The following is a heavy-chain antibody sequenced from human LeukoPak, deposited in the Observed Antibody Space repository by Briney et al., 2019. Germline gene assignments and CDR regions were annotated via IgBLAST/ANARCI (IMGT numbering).Heavy chain of an antibody. J-gene: IGHJ3*02. CDR2: ISSSSSTI. CDR3: AKAYNWNHKGAFDI. CDR1: GFTFSSYS. V-gene: IGHV3-48*01. D-gene: IGHD1-14*01. Sequence: GGSLRLSCAASGFTFSSYSMNWVRQAPGKGLEWVSYISSSSSTIYYADSVKGRFTISRDNAKNTLYLQMNSLRAEDTAVYYCAKAYNWNHKGAFDIWGQGTMVTVSS.